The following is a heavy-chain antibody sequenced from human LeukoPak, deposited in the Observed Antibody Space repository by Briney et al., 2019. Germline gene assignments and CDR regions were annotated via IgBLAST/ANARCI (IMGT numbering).Heavy chain of an antibody. V-gene: IGHV3-66*01. D-gene: IGHD5-12*01. J-gene: IGHJ4*02. CDR1: GLTVSGTY. CDR2: IYSGGNT. CDR3: ARALYSGHVDLFDS. Sequence: PGGSLRLSCAVSGLTVSGTYMSWVRQAPGKGLVWVSVIYSGGNTYYSDSVKGRFAISRDTSKNTLYLQMNSLRAEDTAVYYCARALYSGHVDLFDSWGQGTLVTVSS.